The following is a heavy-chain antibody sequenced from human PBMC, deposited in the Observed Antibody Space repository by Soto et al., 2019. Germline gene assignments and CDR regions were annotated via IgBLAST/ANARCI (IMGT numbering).Heavy chain of an antibody. CDR1: GYTFTSYG. Sequence: VKVSCKASGYTFTSYGISWVRQAPGQGLEWMGWISAYNGNTNYAQKLQGRVTMTTDTSTSTAYMELRSLRSDDTAVYYCARSYSSIAARRCDYWGQGTLVTVSS. CDR3: ARSYSSIAARRCDY. D-gene: IGHD6-6*01. J-gene: IGHJ4*02. CDR2: ISAYNGNT. V-gene: IGHV1-18*01.